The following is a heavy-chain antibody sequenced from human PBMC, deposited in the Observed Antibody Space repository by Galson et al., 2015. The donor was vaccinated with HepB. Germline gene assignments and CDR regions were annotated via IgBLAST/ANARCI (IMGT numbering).Heavy chain of an antibody. CDR3: ARDRSSGPPNWFDP. Sequence: SLRLSCAASGFTFSSSSMNWVRQAPGKGLEWVSYISSSSSTIYYADSVKGRFTISRDNAKNSLYLQMNSLRAEDTAVYYCARDRSSGPPNWFDPWGQGTLVTVSS. V-gene: IGHV3-48*04. D-gene: IGHD3-22*01. CDR1: GFTFSSSS. J-gene: IGHJ5*02. CDR2: ISSSSSTI.